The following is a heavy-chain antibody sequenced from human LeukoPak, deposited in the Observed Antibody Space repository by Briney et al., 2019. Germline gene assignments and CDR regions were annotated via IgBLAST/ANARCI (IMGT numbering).Heavy chain of an antibody. CDR3: ARAAYSSTWYSRYFDL. Sequence: GGSLRLSCAASGFTFSSYDMHWVRQATGKGQGWVSGIGTAGEIYYPGSVKGRFTISRENAKNSLYLQMNSLRAGDTAVYYCARAAYSSTWYSRYFDLWGRGTLVTVSS. J-gene: IGHJ2*01. V-gene: IGHV3-13*01. CDR2: IGTAGEI. D-gene: IGHD6-13*01. CDR1: GFTFSSYD.